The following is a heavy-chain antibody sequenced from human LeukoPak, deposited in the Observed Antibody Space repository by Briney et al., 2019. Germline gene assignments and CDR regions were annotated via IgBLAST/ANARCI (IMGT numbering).Heavy chain of an antibody. V-gene: IGHV1-18*01. CDR3: ARDEGRGSGSYFHNYFDY. CDR1: GYSFTRYG. CDR2: ISAKNGDT. Sequence: ASVKVSCKASGYSFTRYGISWVRQAPGEGLEWMGWISAKNGDTKYVEKFQGRVTMTTDTSTSTAYVDLRTLRSDDTAVYYCARDEGRGSGSYFHNYFDYWGQGTLVTVSS. D-gene: IGHD3-10*01. J-gene: IGHJ4*02.